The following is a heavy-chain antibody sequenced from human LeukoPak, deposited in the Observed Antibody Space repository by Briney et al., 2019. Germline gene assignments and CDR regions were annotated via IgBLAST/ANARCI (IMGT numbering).Heavy chain of an antibody. CDR3: ANGDYYDSSGYYPFDY. CDR1: GFIFSSYG. CDR2: MWYDGSNK. V-gene: IGHV3-33*06. Sequence: GGSLRLSCAASGFIFSSYGMRWVRQAPGKGLEWVAVMWYDGSNKYYANSVKGRFTISRDNSKNTLYLQMNSLRAEDTAVYYCANGDYYDSSGYYPFDYWGQGILVTVSS. D-gene: IGHD3-22*01. J-gene: IGHJ4*02.